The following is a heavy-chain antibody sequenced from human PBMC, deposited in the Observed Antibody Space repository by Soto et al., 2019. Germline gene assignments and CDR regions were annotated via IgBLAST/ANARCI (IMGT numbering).Heavy chain of an antibody. CDR2: IKSKSEGGTT. V-gene: IGHV3-15*07. D-gene: IGHD1-26*01. CDR3: AADWEQY. J-gene: IGHJ4*02. CDR1: GFTFSNAW. Sequence: EVQLVESGGGLVKPGGSLRLSCAAAGFTFSNAWMNWVRQAPGKGLEWVGRIKSKSEGGTTDYAAPVKGRFTISRDDSKDTVFLQMDSLKTADTAVYYGAADWEQYWGQGTLVTVCS.